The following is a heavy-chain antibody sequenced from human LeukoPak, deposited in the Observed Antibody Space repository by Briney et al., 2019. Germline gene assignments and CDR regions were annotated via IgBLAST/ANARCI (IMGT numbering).Heavy chain of an antibody. CDR1: GFTFSSYS. V-gene: IGHV3-21*01. CDR2: ISSSSSYI. J-gene: IGHJ4*02. D-gene: IGHD5-24*01. CDR3: ARDGGDGYNLLDY. Sequence: GGSLRLSGAASGFTFSSYSMNWVRQAPGKGLEWVSSISSSSSYIYYADSVKGRFTISRDNAKNSLYLQMNSLRAEDTAVYYCARDGGDGYNLLDYWGQGTLVTVSS.